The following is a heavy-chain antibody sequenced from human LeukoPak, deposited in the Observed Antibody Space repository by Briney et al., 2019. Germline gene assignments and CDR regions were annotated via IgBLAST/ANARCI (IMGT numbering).Heavy chain of an antibody. CDR1: GYTFNRNA. J-gene: IGHJ4*02. V-gene: IGHV7-4-1*02. Sequence: ASVKVSCKASGYTFNRNAINWVRQAPGQGLEWMGWIHPSTGNPTYAQGFTGRFVFSLDASVSTTYLQISSLKAEDTAVYYCARAYQRLGELSLPNYWGQGTLVTVSS. CDR3: ARAYQRLGELSLPNY. CDR2: IHPSTGNP. D-gene: IGHD3-16*02.